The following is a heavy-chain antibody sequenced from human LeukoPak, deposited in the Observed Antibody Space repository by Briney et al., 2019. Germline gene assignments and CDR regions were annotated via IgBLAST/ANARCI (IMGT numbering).Heavy chain of an antibody. Sequence: GRSLRLSCTASGFTFADYAMSWVRQAPGKGLEWVSAISGSGGSTYYADSVKGRFTISRDNSKNTLYLQMNSLRAEDTAIYYCAKGWELLDYWGQGTLVTVSS. V-gene: IGHV3-23*01. CDR3: AKGWELLDY. CDR2: ISGSGGST. D-gene: IGHD1-26*01. CDR1: GFTFADYA. J-gene: IGHJ4*02.